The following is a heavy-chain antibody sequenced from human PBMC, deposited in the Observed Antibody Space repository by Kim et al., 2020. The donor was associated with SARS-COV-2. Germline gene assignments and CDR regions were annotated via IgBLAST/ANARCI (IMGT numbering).Heavy chain of an antibody. V-gene: IGHV4-39*01. J-gene: IGHJ4*02. D-gene: IGHD3-22*01. Sequence: SLKSRVTISVDTSKNQFSLKLSSVTAADTAVYYCARQQYYYVSSGYYPNYWGQGTLVTVSS. CDR3: ARQQYYYVSSGYYPNY.